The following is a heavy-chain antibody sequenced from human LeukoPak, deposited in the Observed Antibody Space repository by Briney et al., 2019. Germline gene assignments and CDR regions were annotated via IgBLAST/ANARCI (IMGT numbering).Heavy chain of an antibody. CDR3: AKDLIYGSGFGELLFDD. J-gene: IGHJ4*02. D-gene: IGHD3-10*01. Sequence: QTGGSLRLSCAASGFTFSSYGMHWVRQAPGKGLEWVTVISYDGSNKYYADSVKGRFTISRDNSKNTLYLQMNSLRAEDTAVYYCAKDLIYGSGFGELLFDDWGQGTLVTVSS. V-gene: IGHV3-33*05. CDR1: GFTFSSYG. CDR2: ISYDGSNK.